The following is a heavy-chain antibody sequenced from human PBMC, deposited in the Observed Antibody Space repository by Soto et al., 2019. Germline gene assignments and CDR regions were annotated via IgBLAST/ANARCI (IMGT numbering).Heavy chain of an antibody. J-gene: IGHJ4*02. CDR2: SSNSGTFT. D-gene: IGHD6-13*01. CDR1: GFSISDHY. Sequence: PGGSLRLSCAASGFSISDHYMSWIRQAPGKGLEWVSYSSNSGTFTKYADSVKGRFTISRDNSKNTLYLQMNSLRAEDTAVYYCARDHPSYSSSWYGEDYWGQGTLVTVSS. CDR3: ARDHPSYSSSWYGEDY. V-gene: IGHV3-11*06.